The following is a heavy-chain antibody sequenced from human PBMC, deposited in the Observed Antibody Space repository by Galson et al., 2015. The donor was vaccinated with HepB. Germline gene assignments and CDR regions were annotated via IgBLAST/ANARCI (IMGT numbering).Heavy chain of an antibody. CDR1: GGSISSYY. J-gene: IGHJ4*02. Sequence: CTVSGGSISSYYWSWIRQPPGKGLEWIGYIYYSGSTNYNPSLKSRVTISVDTSKNQFSLKLSSVTAADTAVYYCARGRFLTFTFGGVIVDYWGQGTLVTVSS. D-gene: IGHD3-16*02. V-gene: IGHV4-59*01. CDR3: ARGRFLTFTFGGVIVDY. CDR2: IYYSGST.